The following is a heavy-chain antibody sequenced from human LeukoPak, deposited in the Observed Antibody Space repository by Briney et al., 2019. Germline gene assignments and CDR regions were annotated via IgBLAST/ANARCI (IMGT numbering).Heavy chain of an antibody. Sequence: PSETLSLTCTVSGYSISSGYYWGWIRQPPGKGLEWIGSIYHSGSTNYNPSLKSRVTISVDTSKNQFSLKLSSVTAADTAVYYCARDRGYSYGSYWYFDLWGRGTLVTVSS. D-gene: IGHD5-18*01. CDR2: IYHSGST. V-gene: IGHV4-38-2*02. J-gene: IGHJ2*01. CDR3: ARDRGYSYGSYWYFDL. CDR1: GYSISSGYY.